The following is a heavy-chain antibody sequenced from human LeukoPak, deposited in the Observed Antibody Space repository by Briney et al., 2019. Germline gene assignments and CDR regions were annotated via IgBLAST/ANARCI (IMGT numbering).Heavy chain of an antibody. J-gene: IGHJ4*02. CDR2: ISGSGHRT. CDR1: GFTFSSYG. V-gene: IGHV3-23*01. Sequence: GGSLRLSCAASGFTFSSYGVSWVRQAPGKGLEWVSGISGSGHRTYYADSVKGRFTISRDNSKNTLYLQMNSLRVEDTAVYYCASKAAAFYFDYWGQGTLVTVSS. D-gene: IGHD2-2*01. CDR3: ASKAAAFYFDY.